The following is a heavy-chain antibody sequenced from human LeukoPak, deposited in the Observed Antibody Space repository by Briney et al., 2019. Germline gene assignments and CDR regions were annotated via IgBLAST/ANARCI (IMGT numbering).Heavy chain of an antibody. CDR3: ARGVPIAAAGRSYFDY. J-gene: IGHJ4*02. D-gene: IGHD6-13*01. CDR2: MYYSGST. Sequence: SETLSLTCTVSGGSTSSYYWSWIRQPPGKGLEWIGYMYYSGSTNYNPSLKSRVTMSLDTSKNQFSLRLTSMTAADTAIYYCARGVPIAAAGRSYFDYWGQGILVTVSP. V-gene: IGHV4-59*01. CDR1: GGSTSSYY.